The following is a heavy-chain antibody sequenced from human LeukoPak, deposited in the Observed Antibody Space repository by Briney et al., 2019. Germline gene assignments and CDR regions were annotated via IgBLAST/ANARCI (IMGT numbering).Heavy chain of an antibody. D-gene: IGHD6-19*01. CDR2: IYHSGST. Sequence: SETLSLTCTVSGGSISTSNWWNWVRQPPGKGLQWIGGIYHSGSTNYNPSLKSRVTISLDKSKNLFSLRLTSVTAADTAVYYCVKAAVAVDYWGQGTLVTVSS. CDR1: GGSISTSNW. J-gene: IGHJ4*02. CDR3: VKAAVAVDY. V-gene: IGHV4-4*02.